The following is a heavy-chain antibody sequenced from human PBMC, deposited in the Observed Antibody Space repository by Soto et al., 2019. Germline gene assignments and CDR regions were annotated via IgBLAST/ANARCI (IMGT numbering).Heavy chain of an antibody. CDR2: IIPILGIA. D-gene: IGHD2-15*01. CDR1: GGTFSSYT. Sequence: QVQLVQSGAEVKKPGSSVKVSCKASGGTFSSYTISWVRQAPGQGLEWMGRIIPILGIANYAQKFQGRVTITEDKSTSTAYMELSSLRSEDTAVDSCARGGVLGYCSGGSCHPDYWGQGTLVTVSS. V-gene: IGHV1-69*02. CDR3: ARGGVLGYCSGGSCHPDY. J-gene: IGHJ4*02.